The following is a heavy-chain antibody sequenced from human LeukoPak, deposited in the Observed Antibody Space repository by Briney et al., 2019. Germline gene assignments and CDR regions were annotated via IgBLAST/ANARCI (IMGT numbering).Heavy chain of an antibody. D-gene: IGHD3-3*01. CDR2: IYYSGST. J-gene: IGHJ6*02. V-gene: IGHV4-59*08. CDR1: GGSISSYY. CDR3: ARLGPPDYDFWSGYYLTPRGLYYYYGMDV. Sequence: PSETLSLTCTVSGGSISSYYWSWIRQPPGKGLEWIGYIYYSGSTNYNPSLKSRVTISVDTSKNQFSLKLSSVTAADTAAYYCARLGPPDYDFWSGYYLTPRGLYYYYGMDVWGQGTTVTVSS.